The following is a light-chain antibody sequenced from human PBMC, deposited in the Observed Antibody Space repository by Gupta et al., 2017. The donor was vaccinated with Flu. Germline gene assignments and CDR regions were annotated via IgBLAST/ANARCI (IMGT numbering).Light chain of an antibody. CDR3: QQTDSFPWT. V-gene: IGKV1-39*01. J-gene: IGKJ1*01. CDR2: AAS. CDR1: QNIRTY. Sequence: DIQMTQSPPSLSASVGDRVTITCRASQNIRTYLNWYQQKPGKAPEFLIFAASSLQSGVPSRFSGSGSETDFTLTISSLQPEDFATYYCQQTDSFPWTFGQGTKMEF.